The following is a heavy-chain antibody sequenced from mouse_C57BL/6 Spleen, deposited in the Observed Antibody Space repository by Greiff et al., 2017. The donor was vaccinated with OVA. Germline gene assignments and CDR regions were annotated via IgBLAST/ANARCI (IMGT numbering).Heavy chain of an antibody. D-gene: IGHD3-3*01. CDR2: IDPSDSYT. CDR1: GYTFTGYW. CDR3: ARYVRAFDY. J-gene: IGHJ2*01. V-gene: IGHV1-59*01. Sequence: VQLQQPGAELVRPGTSVKLSCKASGYTFTGYWMHWVKQRPGQGLEWIGVIDPSDSYTNYNQKFKGKATLTVDTSSSTAYMQLSSLTSEDSAVYYWARYVRAFDYWGQGTTLTVSS.